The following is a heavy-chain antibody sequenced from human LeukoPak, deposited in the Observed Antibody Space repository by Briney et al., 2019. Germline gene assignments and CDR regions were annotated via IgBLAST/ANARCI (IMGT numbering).Heavy chain of an antibody. CDR1: GGTFSSYA. Sequence: VTSVKVSCKASGGTFSSYAISWVRQAPGQGLEWMGGIIPIFGTANYAQKFQGRVTITTDESTSTAYMELSSLRSEDTAVYYCARDFVDTAMAGLVGYMDDWGKGTTVTVSS. D-gene: IGHD5-18*01. V-gene: IGHV1-69*05. J-gene: IGHJ6*03. CDR2: IIPIFGTA. CDR3: ARDFVDTAMAGLVGYMDD.